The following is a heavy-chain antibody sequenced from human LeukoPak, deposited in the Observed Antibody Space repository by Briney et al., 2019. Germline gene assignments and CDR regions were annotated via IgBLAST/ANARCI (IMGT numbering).Heavy chain of an antibody. CDR2: INHSGST. J-gene: IGHJ4*02. V-gene: IGHV4-34*01. Sequence: SETLSLTCAVYGGSFSGYYWSWIRQPPGKGLERIGEINHSGSTNYNPSLKSRVTISVDTSKNQFSLKLSSVTAADTAVYYCAGHYYGSGSPDYWGQGTLVTVSS. CDR3: AGHYYGSGSPDY. CDR1: GGSFSGYY. D-gene: IGHD3-10*01.